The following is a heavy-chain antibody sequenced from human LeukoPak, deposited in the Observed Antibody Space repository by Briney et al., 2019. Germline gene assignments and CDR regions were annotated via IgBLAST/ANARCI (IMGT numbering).Heavy chain of an antibody. Sequence: GGSLRLSCAASGITFNNYWLRWVRHAPGKGLLWVSRIDTDGSGTIYADSVKGRFTISRDNAKNTLYLQMTSLRAEDTAVYYCARGGFSSGLDYWGQGILVTVSS. CDR2: IDTDGSGT. V-gene: IGHV3-74*01. D-gene: IGHD6-19*01. J-gene: IGHJ4*02. CDR3: ARGGFSSGLDY. CDR1: GITFNNYW.